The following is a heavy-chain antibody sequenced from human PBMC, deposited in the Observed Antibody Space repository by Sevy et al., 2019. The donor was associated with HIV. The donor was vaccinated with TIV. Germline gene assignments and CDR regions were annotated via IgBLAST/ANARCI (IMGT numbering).Heavy chain of an antibody. CDR2: IRSKAYGGTT. D-gene: IGHD5-18*01. V-gene: IGHV3-49*03. CDR3: TRAAIQLWLNDAFDI. CDR1: GFTFGDYA. Sequence: GGSLRLSCTASGFTFGDYAMSWFRQAPGKGLEWVGFIRSKAYGGTTEYAASVKGRVTISRDDSKSIAYLQMNSLKTEDTAVYYCTRAAIQLWLNDAFDIWGQGTMVTVSS. J-gene: IGHJ3*02.